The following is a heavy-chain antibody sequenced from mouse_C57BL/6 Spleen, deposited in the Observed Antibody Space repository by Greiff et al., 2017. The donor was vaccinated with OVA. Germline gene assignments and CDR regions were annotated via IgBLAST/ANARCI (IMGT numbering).Heavy chain of an antibody. D-gene: IGHD1-1*01. CDR3: TRHFHYYGSGGYFDV. J-gene: IGHJ1*03. CDR1: GYTFTDYE. CDR2: IDPETGGT. Sequence: VKLVESGAELVRPGASVTLSCKASGYTFTDYEMHWVKQTPVHGLEWIGAIDPETGGTAYNQKFKGKAILTADKSSSTAYMELRSLTSEDSAVYYCTRHFHYYGSGGYFDVWGTGTTVTVSS. V-gene: IGHV1-15*01.